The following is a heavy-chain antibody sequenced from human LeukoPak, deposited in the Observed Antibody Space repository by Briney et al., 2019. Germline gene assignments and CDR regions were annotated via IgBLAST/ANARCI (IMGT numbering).Heavy chain of an antibody. J-gene: IGHJ4*02. CDR3: ARDFASSWPFDY. Sequence: GASVKVSCKASGYTFTSYDINWVRQATGQGLEWMGRINPNSGDTNYAQKFQGRVTMTRDTSITTAYMELNRLRSDDTAVYYCARDFASSWPFDYWGQGTLVTVSS. D-gene: IGHD6-13*01. CDR2: INPNSGDT. CDR1: GYTFTSYD. V-gene: IGHV1-2*06.